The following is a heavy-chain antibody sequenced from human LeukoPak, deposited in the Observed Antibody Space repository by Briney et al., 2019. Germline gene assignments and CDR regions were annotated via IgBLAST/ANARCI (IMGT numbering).Heavy chain of an antibody. J-gene: IGHJ6*02. CDR1: GFTFSSYW. CDR3: AREEILDGDYGMDV. Sequence: GGSLRLSCAASGFTFSSYWMSWVRQAPGKGLEWVANIKQDGSEKYYVDSVEGRFTISRDNAKNSLYLQMNSLRAEDTAVYYCAREEILDGDYGMDVWGQGTTVTVSS. V-gene: IGHV3-7*01. D-gene: IGHD5-24*01. CDR2: IKQDGSEK.